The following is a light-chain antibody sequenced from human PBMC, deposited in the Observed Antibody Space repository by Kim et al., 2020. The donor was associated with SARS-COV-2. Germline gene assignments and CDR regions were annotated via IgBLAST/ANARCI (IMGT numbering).Light chain of an antibody. CDR1: RSESAR. CDR2: GVR. J-gene: IGLJ3*02. V-gene: IGLV3-9*02. Sequence: VARGQAARVACGASRSESARGRLYQQTPRQAPVVVIYGVRTRPSAVAERFSGSNAGNTATLTISGARAGDEADYYCQVWDSDMGWVFGGGTQLTVL. CDR3: QVWDSDMGWV.